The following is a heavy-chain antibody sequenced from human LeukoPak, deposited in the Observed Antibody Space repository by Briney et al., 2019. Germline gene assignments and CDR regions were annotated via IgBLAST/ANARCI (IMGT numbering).Heavy chain of an antibody. CDR2: ISGSGGSA. V-gene: IGHV3-23*01. CDR3: AKESNYDSSGFFDY. Sequence: GGSLRLSSAASGFTFSSYAMSWVRQAPGKGLEWVSAISGSGGSAYYADSVKGRFTISRDNSKNTLYLQMNSLRAEDTAVYYCAKESNYDSSGFFDYWGQGTLVTVSS. D-gene: IGHD3-22*01. CDR1: GFTFSSYA. J-gene: IGHJ4*02.